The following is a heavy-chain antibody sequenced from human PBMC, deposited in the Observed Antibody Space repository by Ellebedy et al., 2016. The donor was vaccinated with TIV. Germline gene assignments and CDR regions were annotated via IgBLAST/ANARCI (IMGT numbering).Heavy chain of an antibody. CDR2: ISYDGSNK. J-gene: IGHJ6*02. Sequence: GESLKISCAASGFTFSSYAVHWVRQAPGKGLEWVAVISYDGSNKYYADSVKGRFTISRDNSKNTLYLQMNSLRAEDTAVYYCARVPPLHYYGSGSFVPRGGLEAMDVWGQGTTVTVSS. D-gene: IGHD3-10*01. CDR1: GFTFSSYA. CDR3: ARVPPLHYYGSGSFVPRGGLEAMDV. V-gene: IGHV3-30*01.